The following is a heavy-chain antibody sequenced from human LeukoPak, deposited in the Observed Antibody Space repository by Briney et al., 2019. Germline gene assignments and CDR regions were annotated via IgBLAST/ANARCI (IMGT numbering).Heavy chain of an antibody. Sequence: GGSLRLSCAASGFTFSSYSMNWVRQAPGKGLEWVSSISSSSSYIYYADSVKGRFTISRDNAKNSLYLQMNSLRAEDTAVYYCARKNGDGYNFRYFDYWGQGTLVTVSS. CDR2: ISSSSSYI. V-gene: IGHV3-21*01. J-gene: IGHJ4*02. CDR1: GFTFSSYS. D-gene: IGHD5-24*01. CDR3: ARKNGDGYNFRYFDY.